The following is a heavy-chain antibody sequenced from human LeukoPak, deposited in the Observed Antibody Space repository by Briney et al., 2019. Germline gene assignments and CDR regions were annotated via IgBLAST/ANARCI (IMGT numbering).Heavy chain of an antibody. CDR1: GGSISSGSYY. CDR3: AREYYDILTGYQHIDY. D-gene: IGHD3-9*01. V-gene: IGHV4-61*02. J-gene: IGHJ4*02. Sequence: SQTLSLTCTVSGGSISSGSYYWSWIRQPAGKGLEWIGRIYTSGSTNYNPSLKSRVTISVDTSKNQFSLKLSSVTAADTAVYYCAREYYDILTGYQHIDYWGQGTLVTVSS. CDR2: IYTSGST.